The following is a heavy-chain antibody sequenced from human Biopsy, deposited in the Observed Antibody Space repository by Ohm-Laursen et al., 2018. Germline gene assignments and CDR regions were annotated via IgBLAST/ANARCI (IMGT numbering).Heavy chain of an antibody. CDR1: GFGMYA. V-gene: IGHV3-30*18. J-gene: IGHJ3*02. Sequence: SLRLSCTASGFGMYAMHWVRQPPGKGLEWLAVIAYDGSNKYYAESVKGRFTISRGRSRDTVHLQMNSLRYEDTALYYCAKDGGQWLGGAFDIWGHGTMVSVSS. D-gene: IGHD6-19*01. CDR2: IAYDGSNK. CDR3: AKDGGQWLGGAFDI.